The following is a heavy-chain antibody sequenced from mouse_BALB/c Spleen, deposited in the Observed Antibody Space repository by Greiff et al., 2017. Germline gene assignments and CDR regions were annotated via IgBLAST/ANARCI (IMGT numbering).Heavy chain of an antibody. J-gene: IGHJ2*01. CDR2: ISDGGSYT. D-gene: IGHD1-1*01. Sequence: EVMLVESGGGLVKPGGSLKLSCAASGFTFSDYYMYWVRQPPEKRLEWVATISDGGSYTYYPDTVKGRFTISRDNAKNTLYLQMSSLKSEDTAMYYCARNPPYCYGSSYFDYWGQGTTLTVSS. CDR3: ARNPPYCYGSSYFDY. V-gene: IGHV5-4*02. CDR1: GFTFSDYY.